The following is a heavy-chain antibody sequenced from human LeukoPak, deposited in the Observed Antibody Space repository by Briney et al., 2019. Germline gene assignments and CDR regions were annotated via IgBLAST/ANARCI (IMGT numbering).Heavy chain of an antibody. CDR3: ARDGDSYYYYYMDV. CDR1: GFTFSSYA. V-gene: IGHV3-30*04. D-gene: IGHD3-16*01. Sequence: PGGSLRLSCAASGFTFSSYAMHWVRQAPGKGLEWVAVISYDGSNKYYADSVKGRFTISRDNSKNTLYLQMNSLRAEDTAVYYCARDGDSYYYYYMDVWGKGTTVTVSS. J-gene: IGHJ6*03. CDR2: ISYDGSNK.